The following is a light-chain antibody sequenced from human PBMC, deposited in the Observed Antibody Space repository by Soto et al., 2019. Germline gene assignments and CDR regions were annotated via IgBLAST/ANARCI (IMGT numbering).Light chain of an antibody. J-gene: IGLJ1*01. CDR2: GNI. CDR1: SSNIGAGYD. V-gene: IGLV1-40*01. Sequence: QSVLTQPPSVSGAPGLRVTISCTGSSSNIGAGYDVHWYQQRPGTAPKLLIFGNINRPSGVPDRFSGSKSGTSASLTITGLQAEDEGDYYCQSYDSTLSDRYVFGTGTKLTVL. CDR3: QSYDSTLSDRYV.